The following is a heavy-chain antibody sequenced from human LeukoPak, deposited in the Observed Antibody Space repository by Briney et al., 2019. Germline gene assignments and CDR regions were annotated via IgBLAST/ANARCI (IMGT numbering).Heavy chain of an antibody. CDR3: IRRGDEHYDSSGGDL. Sequence: GSLTLSCAASGFSLSGSAVHWVRQASGKGLEWVGRIRSTTNNYETAYGAPVKGRFTISRDDSQNTAYLQMNSLETEDTALYYCIRRGDEHYDSSGGDLWGQGTLVTVSS. D-gene: IGHD3-22*01. J-gene: IGHJ5*02. V-gene: IGHV3-73*01. CDR2: IRSTTNNYET. CDR1: GFSLSGSA.